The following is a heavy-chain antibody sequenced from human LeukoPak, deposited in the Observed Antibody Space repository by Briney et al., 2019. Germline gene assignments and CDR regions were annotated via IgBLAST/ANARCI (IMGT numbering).Heavy chain of an antibody. CDR2: INPNSGGT. CDR3: ARDPWATYSDYDSSY. D-gene: IGHD5-12*01. V-gene: IGHV1-2*02. Sequence: GASVKVSCKASGYTFTGYYIHWVRQAPGQGLEWMGWINPNSGGTNYAQKFQGRVTMTRDTSISTTYMELSRLRSDDTAVYYCARDPWATYSDYDSSYWGQGTLVTVSS. CDR1: GYTFTGYY. J-gene: IGHJ4*02.